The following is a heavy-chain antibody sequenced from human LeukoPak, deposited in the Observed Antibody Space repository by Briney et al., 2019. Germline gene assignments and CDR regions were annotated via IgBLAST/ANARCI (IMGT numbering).Heavy chain of an antibody. Sequence: GGSLRLSCAASGFTFDDYAMHWLRHAPGKGLEWVSGISWNSGSIVYADSVKGRFTISRDNAKNSLYLQMNSLRAEDMALFYCAKEAPRQYDYVWGSYREGGGYFDYWGQGTLVTVSS. CDR2: ISWNSGSI. D-gene: IGHD3-16*02. CDR1: GFTFDDYA. J-gene: IGHJ4*02. V-gene: IGHV3-9*03. CDR3: AKEAPRQYDYVWGSYREGGGYFDY.